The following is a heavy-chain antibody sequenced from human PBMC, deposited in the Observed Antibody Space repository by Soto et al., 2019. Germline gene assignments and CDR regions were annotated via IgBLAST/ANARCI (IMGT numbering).Heavy chain of an antibody. J-gene: IGHJ6*02. CDR3: ACKLLQCIRTSRSPHCGMDV. CDR1: GSCIRSGDYY. D-gene: IGHD2-2*01. CDR2: IYYSGRT. V-gene: IGHV4-30-4*01. Sequence: SEILSLPGTVSGSCIRSGDYYWSWIRQPTGKGLERIGYIYYSGRTYYNPSLKRRPTISVDTSKNQFSLKLSSVPSAATAVHYCACKLLQCIRTSRSPHCGMDVWGQGTTVTVSS.